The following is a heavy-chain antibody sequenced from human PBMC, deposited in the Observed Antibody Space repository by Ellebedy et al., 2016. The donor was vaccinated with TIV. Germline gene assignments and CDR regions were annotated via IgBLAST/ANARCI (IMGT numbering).Heavy chain of an antibody. Sequence: SETLSLXXAVYGGSFSGYYWSWIRQPPGKGLEWIGEINHSGSTNYNPSLKSRVTISVDTSKNQFSLKLSSVTAADTAVYYCARVRGYSGYDYNYWGQGTLVTVSS. CDR2: INHSGST. CDR1: GGSFSGYY. CDR3: ARVRGYSGYDYNY. V-gene: IGHV4-34*01. D-gene: IGHD5-12*01. J-gene: IGHJ4*02.